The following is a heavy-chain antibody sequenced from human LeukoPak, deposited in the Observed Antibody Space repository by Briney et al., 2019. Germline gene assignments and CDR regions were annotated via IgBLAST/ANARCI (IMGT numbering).Heavy chain of an antibody. J-gene: IGHJ4*02. Sequence: GGSLRLSCAASGFIFSSYGMHWVRQAPGKGLEWVAHIRNDGSNEYYAESVKGRLTISRDNSTNTLYLQMNSLRAEDTAVYYCAKDNHHSIAVASGLDYWGQGTLVAVSS. CDR1: GFIFSSYG. V-gene: IGHV3-30*02. CDR2: IRNDGSNE. D-gene: IGHD6-19*01. CDR3: AKDNHHSIAVASGLDY.